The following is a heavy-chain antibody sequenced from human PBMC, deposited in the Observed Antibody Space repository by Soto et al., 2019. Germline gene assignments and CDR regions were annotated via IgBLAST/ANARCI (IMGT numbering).Heavy chain of an antibody. D-gene: IGHD3-22*01. CDR1: GFTFSSYA. Sequence: QVQLVESGGGVVQPGRSLRLSCAASGFTFSSYAMHWVRQAPGKGLEWVAVISYDGSNKYYADSVKGRFTISRDNSKNTLYLQMNSLRAEDTAVYYCARDYYDSLPQPLDYWGQGTLVTVSS. CDR3: ARDYYDSLPQPLDY. CDR2: ISYDGSNK. V-gene: IGHV3-30-3*01. J-gene: IGHJ4*02.